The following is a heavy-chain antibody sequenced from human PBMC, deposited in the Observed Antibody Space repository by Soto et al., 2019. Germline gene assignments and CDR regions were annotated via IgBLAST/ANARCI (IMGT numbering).Heavy chain of an antibody. Sequence: PGESLKISCKGSGYSFAGYWITWVRQKPGKGLEWMGRIDPSDSQTYYSPSFRGHVTISATKSITTVFLQWSSLRASDSAVYYCARESGDNWDYEAYWGQGTPVTVSS. CDR3: ARESGDNWDYEAY. V-gene: IGHV5-10-1*01. J-gene: IGHJ4*02. CDR1: GYSFAGYW. D-gene: IGHD1-7*01. CDR2: IDPSDSQT.